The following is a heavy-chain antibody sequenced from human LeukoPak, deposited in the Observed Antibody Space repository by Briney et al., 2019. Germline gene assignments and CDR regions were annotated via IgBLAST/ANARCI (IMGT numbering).Heavy chain of an antibody. V-gene: IGHV3-7*01. CDR2: MNQDGSAK. CDR3: ATYTHWVAGDV. J-gene: IGHJ6*02. CDR1: GFTFSDSW. Sequence: GSLTLSCAASGFTFSDSWMSWVRQAPGKGLEWVANMNQDGSAKGYVDSVKGRFTISRDNARNSLYLQMSSLRPEDTAVYYCATYTHWVAGDVWGQGTTVTVSS. D-gene: IGHD3-16*01.